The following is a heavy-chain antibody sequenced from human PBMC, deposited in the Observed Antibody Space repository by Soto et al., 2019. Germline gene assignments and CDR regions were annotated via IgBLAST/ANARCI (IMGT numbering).Heavy chain of an antibody. CDR2: ITGSGTTT. Sequence: PGGSLRLSCAASGFTFSSYAMSWVRQAPGKGLEWVSVITGSGTTTFYADSVKGRFTISRDNSKNTLYLQMNCLRAEDTAVYYCVKGPTTVTTRWFDPWGQGTLVTVSS. D-gene: IGHD4-17*01. CDR1: GFTFSSYA. CDR3: VKGPTTVTTRWFDP. V-gene: IGHV3-23*01. J-gene: IGHJ5*02.